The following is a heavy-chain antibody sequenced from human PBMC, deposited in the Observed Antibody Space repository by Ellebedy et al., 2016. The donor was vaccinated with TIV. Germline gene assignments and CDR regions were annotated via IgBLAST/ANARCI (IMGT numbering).Heavy chain of an antibody. CDR1: GFSFRTYW. Sequence: GESLKISCATSGFSFRTYWMHWVRQAPGKGLVWVSGINSDGSRVNHADSVKGRFSISRDNAKNTLYLQMNSLRAEDTAVYYCARGTLHESSGRYYYDMGVWGQGTTVTVSS. V-gene: IGHV3-74*01. J-gene: IGHJ6*02. CDR3: ARGTLHESSGRYYYDMGV. D-gene: IGHD3-22*01. CDR2: INSDGSRV.